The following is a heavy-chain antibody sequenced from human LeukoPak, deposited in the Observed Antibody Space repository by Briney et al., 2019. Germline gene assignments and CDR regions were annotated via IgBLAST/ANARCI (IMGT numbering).Heavy chain of an antibody. CDR1: GGNFNNQA. CDR2: FIPMYGRA. J-gene: IGHJ3*01. D-gene: IGHD3-3*01. Sequence: ASVKVSCKASGGNFNNQAISWVRQAPGQGLEWMGRFIPMYGRADYAQKFQGRVTITADKSTTTVYMDLSSLRPDDTAVFYCARVPHLGVAYAFDVWGQGTPVTVSS. CDR3: ARVPHLGVAYAFDV. V-gene: IGHV1-69*04.